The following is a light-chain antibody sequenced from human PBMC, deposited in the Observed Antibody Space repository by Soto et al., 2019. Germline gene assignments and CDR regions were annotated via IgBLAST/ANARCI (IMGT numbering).Light chain of an antibody. V-gene: IGLV2-8*01. CDR3: SSYAGTSNV. Sequence: AQAHPPSASWSPGQSVSISCTGTSSDVGGYNYVSWYQQHPGKAPKLMIYEVNKRPSGVPDRFSGSKSGTTASLTVSGLQAEDEADYYCSSYAGTSNVFGTGTKVTVL. CDR1: SSDVGGYNY. CDR2: EVN. J-gene: IGLJ1*01.